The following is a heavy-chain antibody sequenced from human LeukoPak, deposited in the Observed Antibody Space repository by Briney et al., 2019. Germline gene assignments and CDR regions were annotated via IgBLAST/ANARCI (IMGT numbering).Heavy chain of an antibody. CDR1: GFTFSSYW. CDR3: ARSGIGRAFDI. CDR2: INSDATTT. Sequence: GGSLRLSCAASGFTFSSYWMQWVRQGPGKGLEWVSRINSDATTTTYGDSVKGRFTVSRDNAKNMVYLEMNSLRGDDTAVYYCARSGIGRAFDIWGQGATVTVSS. J-gene: IGHJ3*02. V-gene: IGHV3-74*03. D-gene: IGHD1-1*01.